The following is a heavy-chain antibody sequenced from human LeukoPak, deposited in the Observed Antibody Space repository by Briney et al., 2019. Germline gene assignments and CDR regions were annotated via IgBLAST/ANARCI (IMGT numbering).Heavy chain of an antibody. CDR1: GFTFSSYW. CDR2: IKQDGREK. Sequence: GGSLRLSCTGSGFTFSSYWMSWVRQAPGKGPEWVANIKQDGREKHYVDSVKGRFTISRDNAKSSLYLQMNSLRAEDTGVYYCTRDEAAATNWGQGTLVTASS. V-gene: IGHV3-7*01. CDR3: TRDEAAATN. J-gene: IGHJ4*02. D-gene: IGHD6-13*01.